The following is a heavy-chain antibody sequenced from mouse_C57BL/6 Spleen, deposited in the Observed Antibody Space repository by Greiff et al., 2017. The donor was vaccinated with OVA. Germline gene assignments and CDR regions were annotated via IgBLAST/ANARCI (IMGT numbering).Heavy chain of an antibody. V-gene: IGHV1-26*01. CDR2: INPNNGGT. Sequence: EVQLQQSGPELVKPGASVKISCKASGYTFTDYYMNWVKQSHGKSLEWIGDINPNNGGTSYNQKFKGKATLTVDKSSSTAYMELRSLTSEDSAVYYCARYDYDGWYFDVWGTGTTVTVSS. D-gene: IGHD2-4*01. CDR3: ARYDYDGWYFDV. J-gene: IGHJ1*03. CDR1: GYTFTDYY.